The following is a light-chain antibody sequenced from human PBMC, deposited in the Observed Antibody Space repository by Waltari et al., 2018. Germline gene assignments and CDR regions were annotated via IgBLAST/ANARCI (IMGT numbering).Light chain of an antibody. CDR2: GAS. V-gene: IGKV1-12*01. CDR3: QQTEGFPWT. Sequence: IQMTQSPSSVSASVGDRVSISCRASLGITRWLAWYQQQPGKAPRLLIYGASKLQSGAPSRLSGSGSGTDFTLTISGLQPEDFGTYYCQQTEGFPWTFGQGTKVEV. CDR1: LGITRW. J-gene: IGKJ1*01.